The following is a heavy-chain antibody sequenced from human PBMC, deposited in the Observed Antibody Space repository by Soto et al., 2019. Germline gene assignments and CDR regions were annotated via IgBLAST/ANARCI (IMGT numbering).Heavy chain of an antibody. CDR1: GFTFSSYS. J-gene: IGHJ2*01. D-gene: IGHD4-17*01. CDR3: ARDVDYGDLPYWYFDL. Sequence: EVQLVESGGGLVKPGGSLRLSCAASGFTFSSYSMNWVRQAPEKGLEWVSSISSSSSYIYYADSVKGRFTISRDNAKNSLYLQMNSLRAEDTAVYYCARDVDYGDLPYWYFDLWGRGTLVTVSS. V-gene: IGHV3-21*01. CDR2: ISSSSSYI.